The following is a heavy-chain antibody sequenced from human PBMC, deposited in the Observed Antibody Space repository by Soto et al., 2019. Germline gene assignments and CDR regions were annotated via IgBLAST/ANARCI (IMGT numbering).Heavy chain of an antibody. CDR2: ISYDGSNK. J-gene: IGHJ4*02. V-gene: IGHV3-30-3*01. D-gene: IGHD3-22*01. CDR1: GFTFSSYA. CDR3: ARAIGYDSSGYPWIVDY. Sequence: GGSLRLSCAASGFTFSSYAMHWVRQAPGKGLEWVAVISYDGSNKYYADSVKGRFTISRDNSKNTLYLQMNSLRAEDTAVYYCARAIGYDSSGYPWIVDYWGQGTLVTVSS.